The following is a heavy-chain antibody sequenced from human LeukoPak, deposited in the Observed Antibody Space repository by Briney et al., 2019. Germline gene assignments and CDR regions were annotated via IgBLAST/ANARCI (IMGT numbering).Heavy chain of an antibody. D-gene: IGHD6-13*01. CDR3: ARAKYSSTWYGNWFDP. J-gene: IGHJ5*02. CDR1: GFTFRSYE. CDR2: LSSSGSAF. Sequence: GGSLTLSCEDSGFTFRSYEMNWVRQAPGKGLEWIAYLSSSGSAFSYADSVKGRFTISRDNAKNSLYLQMNSLRAEDTAFYYCARAKYSSTWYGNWFDPWGQGTLVTVSS. V-gene: IGHV3-48*03.